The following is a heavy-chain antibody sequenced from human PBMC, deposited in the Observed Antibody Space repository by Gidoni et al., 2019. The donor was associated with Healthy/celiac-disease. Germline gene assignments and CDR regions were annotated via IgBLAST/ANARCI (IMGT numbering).Heavy chain of an antibody. J-gene: IGHJ4*02. Sequence: QVQLQQWGAGLLKPSETLSLTCAVYGGSFSGYYWSWIRQPPGKGLEWIGESNHSGSTNYTPSLKSRVTISVDTSKNQFSLKLSSVTAADTAVYYCARGRYGRFFDYWGQGTLVTVSS. CDR3: ARGRYGRFFDY. CDR1: GGSFSGYY. CDR2: SNHSGST. D-gene: IGHD1-1*01. V-gene: IGHV4-34*01.